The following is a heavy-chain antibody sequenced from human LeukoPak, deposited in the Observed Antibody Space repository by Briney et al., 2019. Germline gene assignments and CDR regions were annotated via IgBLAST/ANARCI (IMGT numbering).Heavy chain of an antibody. J-gene: IGHJ4*02. CDR1: GGSISSYY. Sequence: SETLSLTCTVSGGSISSYYWSWIRQPPGKGLEWIGEINHSGSTNYNPSLKSRVTISVDTSKNQFSLKLSSVTAADTAVYYCARLAITMVRGVIDYWGQGTLVTVSS. V-gene: IGHV4-34*01. D-gene: IGHD3-10*01. CDR2: INHSGST. CDR3: ARLAITMVRGVIDY.